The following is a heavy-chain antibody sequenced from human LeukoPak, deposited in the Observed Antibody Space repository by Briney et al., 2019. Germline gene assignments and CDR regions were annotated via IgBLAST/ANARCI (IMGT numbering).Heavy chain of an antibody. J-gene: IGHJ4*02. CDR2: IRYDGSNK. V-gene: IGHV3-30*02. D-gene: IGHD6-19*01. CDR1: GFTFSSYG. Sequence: GGSLRLSCAASGFTFSSYGMHWVRQAPGKGLEWVAFIRYDGSNKYYADSVKGRFTISRDNSKNTLCLQMNSLRAEDTAVYYCAKGFLARQWLADYWGQGTLVTVSS. CDR3: AKGFLARQWLADY.